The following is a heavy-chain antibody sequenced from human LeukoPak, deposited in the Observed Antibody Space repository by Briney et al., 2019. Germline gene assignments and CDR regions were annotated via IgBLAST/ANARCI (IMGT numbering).Heavy chain of an antibody. CDR2: IYHSGST. CDR1: GYSISSGYY. CDR3: AGDSSYYYDSSGYYVY. Sequence: SETLSLTCTVSGYSISSGYYWGWIRPPPGKGLEWIGSIYHSGSTYYNPSLKSRVTISVDTSKNQLSLKLSSVTAADTAVYYCAGDSSYYYDSSGYYVYWGQGTLVTVSS. D-gene: IGHD3-22*01. V-gene: IGHV4-38-2*02. J-gene: IGHJ4*02.